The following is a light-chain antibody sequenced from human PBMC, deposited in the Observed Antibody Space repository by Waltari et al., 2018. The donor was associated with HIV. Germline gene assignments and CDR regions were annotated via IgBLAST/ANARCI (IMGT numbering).Light chain of an antibody. V-gene: IGKV3-20*01. Sequence: EIVLTQSPGTLSLSPGERATLSCRASQSVTGSHLAWHQQRPGRAPRLVIYEASSRASGIPDRFSGSGSGTDFTLTISRLEPEDFAVYYCQQYGNSLALTFGGGTKVEVK. CDR1: QSVTGSH. CDR2: EAS. CDR3: QQYGNSLALT. J-gene: IGKJ4*01.